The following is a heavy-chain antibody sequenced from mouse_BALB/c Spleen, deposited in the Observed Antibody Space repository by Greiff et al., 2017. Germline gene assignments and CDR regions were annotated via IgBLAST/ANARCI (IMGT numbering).Heavy chain of an antibody. CDR3: ARGGIYYDPYYFDY. D-gene: IGHD2-4*01. J-gene: IGHJ2*01. Sequence: EVKLVESGPSLVKPSQTLSLTCSVTGDSITSGYWNWIRKFPGNKLEYMGYISYSGSTYYNPSLKSRISITRDTSKNQYYLQLNSVTTEDTATYYCARGGIYYDPYYFDYWGQGTTLTVSS. CDR1: GDSITSGY. CDR2: ISYSGST. V-gene: IGHV3-8*02.